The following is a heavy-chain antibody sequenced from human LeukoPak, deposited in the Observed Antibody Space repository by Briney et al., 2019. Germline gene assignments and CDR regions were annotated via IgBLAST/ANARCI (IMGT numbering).Heavy chain of an antibody. CDR2: ISVSGNST. D-gene: IGHD3-16*01. J-gene: IGHJ4*02. V-gene: IGHV3-23*01. CDR3: ANARTMLIPVDY. CDR1: GFTFGNYA. Sequence: GGSLRLSCAASGFTFGNYAMTWVRQAPGKGLEWVSSISVSGNSTYYLDSVKGRFTISRDNSKNTLYLQMNSLRAEDTAISYCANARTMLIPVDYWGQGTLVTVSS.